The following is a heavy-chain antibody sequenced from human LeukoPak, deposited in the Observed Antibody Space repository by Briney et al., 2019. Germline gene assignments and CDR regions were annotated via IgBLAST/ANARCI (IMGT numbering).Heavy chain of an antibody. CDR3: TTGTGYYYGSGPVWNPKIDY. Sequence: PGGALRLSCAASGFTFSNAWMSWVRQAPGKGLEWVGRIKSKTDGGTTDYAAPVKGRFTISRDDSKNTLYLQMNSLKTEDTAVYYCTTGTGYYYGSGPVWNPKIDYWGQGTLVTVSS. D-gene: IGHD3-10*01. J-gene: IGHJ4*02. CDR1: GFTFSNAW. CDR2: IKSKTDGGTT. V-gene: IGHV3-15*01.